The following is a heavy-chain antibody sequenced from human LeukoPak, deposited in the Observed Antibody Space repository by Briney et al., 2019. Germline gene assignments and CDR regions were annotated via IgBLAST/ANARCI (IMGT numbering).Heavy chain of an antibody. CDR1: GFTFSSYW. Sequence: PGGSLRPSCAASGFTFSSYWISWVRQAPGKGLEWVANIKQDGSEKYYVDSVKGRFTISRDNAKNSLYLQMNSLRAEDTAVYYCARGPPIAVAGPVDFFDYWGQGTLVTVSS. CDR3: ARGPPIAVAGPVDFFDY. D-gene: IGHD6-19*01. V-gene: IGHV3-7*01. J-gene: IGHJ4*02. CDR2: IKQDGSEK.